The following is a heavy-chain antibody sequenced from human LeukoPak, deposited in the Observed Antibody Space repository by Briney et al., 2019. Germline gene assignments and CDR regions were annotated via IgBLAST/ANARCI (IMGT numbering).Heavy chain of an antibody. CDR3: ARGAAITGESRY. J-gene: IGHJ4*02. V-gene: IGHV4-39*07. D-gene: IGHD3-10*01. CDR2: INHSGNT. CDR1: GGSISSSSYY. Sequence: SETLSLTCTVSGGSISSSSYYWSWIRQPPGKGLEWIGEINHSGNTNYNPSLKSRVTISVDTSKNQFSLKLSSVTAADASVYYCARGAAITGESRYWGQGTLVTVSS.